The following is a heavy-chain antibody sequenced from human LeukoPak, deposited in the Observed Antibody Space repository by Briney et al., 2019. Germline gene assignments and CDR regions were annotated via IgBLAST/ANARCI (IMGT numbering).Heavy chain of an antibody. CDR1: GDSISSVNYY. J-gene: IGHJ4*02. CDR3: AGSRGLWFGESPDYFEY. CDR2: IYTSGDT. Sequence: PSQTLSLTCTVSGDSISSVNYYWSWIRQPAGKGLEWIGRIYTSGDTNYNPSLKSRITISVDTSKNQFSLKLRSVTAADTAVYYCAGSRGLWFGESPDYFEYWGQGTLVTVSS. V-gene: IGHV4-61*02. D-gene: IGHD3-10*01.